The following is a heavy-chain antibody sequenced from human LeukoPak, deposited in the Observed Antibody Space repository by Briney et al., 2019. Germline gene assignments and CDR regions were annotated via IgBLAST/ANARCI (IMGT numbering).Heavy chain of an antibody. Sequence: SETLSLTCTVSGGSISSSSYYWGWIRQPPGKGLEWTGSIHYSGSTNYNPSLKSRVTISVDTSKNQFSLKLSSVTAADTAVYYCARSGYSYGADAFDIWGQGTMVTVSS. CDR1: GGSISSSSYY. V-gene: IGHV4-39*07. CDR3: ARSGYSYGADAFDI. D-gene: IGHD5-18*01. J-gene: IGHJ3*02. CDR2: IHYSGST.